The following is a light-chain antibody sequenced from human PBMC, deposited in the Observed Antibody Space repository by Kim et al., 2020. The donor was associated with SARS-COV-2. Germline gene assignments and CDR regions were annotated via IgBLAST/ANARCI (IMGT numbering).Light chain of an antibody. V-gene: IGLV1-47*01. CDR1: SSNIGSDY. CDR2: RNT. Sequence: GQRVTISCSGSSSNIGSDYAYWYQHLPGAAPKVLIYRNTQRPSGVPDRFSGSKSDTSASLAISGLRSEDEGDYYCASWDASLSGLVFGGGTQLTVL. J-gene: IGLJ2*01. CDR3: ASWDASLSGLV.